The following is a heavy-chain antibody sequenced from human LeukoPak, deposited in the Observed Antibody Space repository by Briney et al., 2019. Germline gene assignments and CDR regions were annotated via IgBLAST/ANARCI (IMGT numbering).Heavy chain of an antibody. Sequence: GGSLRLSCAASGFAFSSYAMSWVRQAPGKGLEWVSAISGSGGSTYYADSVKGRFTISRDNSKNTLYLQMNSLRAEDTAVYYCAKYHGDQHWYFDLWGRGTLVTVSS. CDR1: GFAFSSYA. V-gene: IGHV3-23*01. J-gene: IGHJ2*01. D-gene: IGHD4-17*01. CDR2: ISGSGGST. CDR3: AKYHGDQHWYFDL.